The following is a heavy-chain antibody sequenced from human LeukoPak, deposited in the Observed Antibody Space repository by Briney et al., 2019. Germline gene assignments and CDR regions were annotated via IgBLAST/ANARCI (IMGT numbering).Heavy chain of an antibody. J-gene: IGHJ3*02. CDR2: IIPIFGTA. V-gene: IGHV1-69*05. CDR3: ARELTTDAFDI. D-gene: IGHD1-14*01. CDR1: GGTFSSYA. Sequence: SVKVSCKASGGTFSSYAISWVRQAPGQGLEWMGGIIPIFGTANYAQKFQGRVTITTDESTSTAYMELSRLIYEDTAVYYCARELTTDAFDIWGQGTLVTVSS.